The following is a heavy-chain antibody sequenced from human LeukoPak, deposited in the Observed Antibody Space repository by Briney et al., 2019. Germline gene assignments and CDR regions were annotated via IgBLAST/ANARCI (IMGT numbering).Heavy chain of an antibody. D-gene: IGHD2-2*01. CDR3: ARGPRRWAAAMRAFDI. J-gene: IGHJ3*02. CDR1: GGSFSGYY. CDR2: INHSGST. V-gene: IGHV4-34*01. Sequence: SETLSLTCAVCGGSFSGYYWSGIRQPPRKGLEWIGEINHSGSTNYNPSLKSRVTISVDTSKNQFSLKLSSVTAADAAVYYCARGPRRWAAAMRAFDIWGQGTMVTVSS.